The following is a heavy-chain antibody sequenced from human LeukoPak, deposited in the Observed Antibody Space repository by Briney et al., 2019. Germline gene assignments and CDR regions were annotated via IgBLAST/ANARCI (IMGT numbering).Heavy chain of an antibody. V-gene: IGHV3-74*01. Sequence: GGSLRLSCAASGFTFSSYWMHWVRQAPGKGLEWLSRINSDGYSISYADSVKGRFTISRDNAKNSLYLQMNSLRAEDTALYFCARDPYSGNYGNYYYYYMDVWGKGTTVTISS. CDR1: GFTFSSYW. D-gene: IGHD1-26*01. CDR2: INSDGYSI. J-gene: IGHJ6*03. CDR3: ARDPYSGNYGNYYYYYMDV.